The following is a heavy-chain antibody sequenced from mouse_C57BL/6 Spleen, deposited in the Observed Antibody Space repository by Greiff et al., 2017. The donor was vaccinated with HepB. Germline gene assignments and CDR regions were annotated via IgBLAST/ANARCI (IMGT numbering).Heavy chain of an antibody. CDR1: GYAFSSYW. V-gene: IGHV1-80*01. CDR3: ARGGYYAYFDY. D-gene: IGHD1-1*01. Sequence: QVQLQQPGAELVKPGASVKISCKASGYAFSSYWMNWVKQRPGKGLEWIGQIYPGDGDTNYNGKFKGKATLTADKSSSTAYMQLSSLTSEDSAVYFCARGGYYAYFDYWGQGTTLTVSS. J-gene: IGHJ2*01. CDR2: IYPGDGDT.